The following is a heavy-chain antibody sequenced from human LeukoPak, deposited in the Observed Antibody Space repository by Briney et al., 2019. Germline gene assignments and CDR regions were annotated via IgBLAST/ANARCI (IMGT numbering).Heavy chain of an antibody. CDR3: ARDRAAFDS. CDR2: ITGRGGNT. J-gene: IGHJ4*02. V-gene: IGHV3-23*01. CDR1: GFTFSSFP. Sequence: GGSLRLSCAASGFTFSSFPTSWVRQAPGKGLQWVSGITGRGGNTYYADSVEGRLTISRDNSKNTLSLQMDSLRAEDTAIYYCARDRAAFDSWGQGTLVTVSS. D-gene: IGHD6-25*01.